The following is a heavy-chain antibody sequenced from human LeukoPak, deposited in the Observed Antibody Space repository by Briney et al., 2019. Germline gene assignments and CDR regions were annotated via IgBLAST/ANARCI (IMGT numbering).Heavy chain of an antibody. CDR2: INHSGST. J-gene: IGHJ6*02. D-gene: IGHD5-18*01. V-gene: IGHV4-34*01. Sequence: SETLSLTCAVYGGSFSGYYWSWIRQPPGKGLEWIGEINHSGSTNYNPSLKSRVTISVDTSKNQFSLKLSSVTAADTAVYYCASSGYSYGYIGYYYYGMDVWSQGTTVTVSS. CDR3: ASSGYSYGYIGYYYYGMDV. CDR1: GGSFSGYY.